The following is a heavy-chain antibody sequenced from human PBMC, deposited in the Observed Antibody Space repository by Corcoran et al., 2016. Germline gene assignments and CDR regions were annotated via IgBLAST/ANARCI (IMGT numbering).Heavy chain of an antibody. D-gene: IGHD2-2*01. CDR1: GYSFSNYW. CDR3: ARHSLYCDSTTCPFDY. Sequence: EVQLVQSGAEVKKPGESLKISCKGSGYSFSNYWIDWVRQMPGKGLEWMGIIYPGDSDTRYSPSFQGQVNISADKSISTAYLHWNSRKASDSAMYYFARHSLYCDSTTCPFDYWGQGTLVTVSS. V-gene: IGHV5-51*01. CDR2: IYPGDSDT. J-gene: IGHJ4*02.